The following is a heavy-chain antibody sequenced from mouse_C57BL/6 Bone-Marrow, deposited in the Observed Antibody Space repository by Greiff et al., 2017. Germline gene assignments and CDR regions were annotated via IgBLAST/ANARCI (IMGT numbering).Heavy chain of an antibody. D-gene: IGHD1-1*01. Sequence: QVQLQQPGAELVMPGASVKLSCKASGYTFTSYWMHWVKQRPGQGLEWIGEIDPSDSYTNYNQKFKGKSTLTVDKSSSTAYMQLSSLTSEDSAVYYGARDDYDGSSDKDYAMDYWGQGTSVTVSA. CDR2: IDPSDSYT. J-gene: IGHJ4*01. CDR3: ARDDYDGSSDKDYAMDY. V-gene: IGHV1-69*01. CDR1: GYTFTSYW.